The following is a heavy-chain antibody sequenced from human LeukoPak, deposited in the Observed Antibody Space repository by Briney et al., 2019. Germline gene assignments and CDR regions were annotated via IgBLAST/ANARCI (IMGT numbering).Heavy chain of an antibody. V-gene: IGHV1-69*13. CDR3: ATDSVGLWFGELSPRTYYYYYMDV. D-gene: IGHD3-10*01. CDR2: IIPKFGAA. Sequence: VASVKVSCKASGGTFSSLAISWVRQAPGQGLEWMGGIIPKFGAANYALNFQDRVRINADEYTTTVYMELSSLTSEDTAVYYCATDSVGLWFGELSPRTYYYYYMDVWGKGTTVTISS. CDR1: GGTFSSLA. J-gene: IGHJ6*03.